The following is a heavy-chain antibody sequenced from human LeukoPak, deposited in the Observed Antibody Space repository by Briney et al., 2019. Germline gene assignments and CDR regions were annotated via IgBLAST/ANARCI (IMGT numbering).Heavy chain of an antibody. Sequence: SETLSLTCTVSGDSISTSSYYWSWLRQPAGKGLEWIGRIYTSGSTNYNPSLKSRVTMSVDTSKNQFSLKLSSVTAADTAVYYCARDNRALSSSWYDYWGQGTLVTVSS. V-gene: IGHV4-61*02. CDR1: GDSISTSSYY. J-gene: IGHJ4*02. CDR2: IYTSGST. CDR3: ARDNRALSSSWYDY. D-gene: IGHD6-13*01.